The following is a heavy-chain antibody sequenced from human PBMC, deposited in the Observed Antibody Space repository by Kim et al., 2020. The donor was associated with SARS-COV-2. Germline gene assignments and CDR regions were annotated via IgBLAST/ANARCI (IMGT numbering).Heavy chain of an antibody. CDR1: GGTFSSYA. J-gene: IGHJ6*02. CDR3: AGHIVGELLRYYYYGMDV. V-gene: IGHV1-69*13. Sequence: SVKVSCKASGGTFSSYAISWVRQAPGQGLEWMGGIIPIFGTANYAQKFQGRVTITADESTSTAYMELSSLRSEDTAVYYCAGHIVGELLRYYYYGMDVWGQGTTVTVSS. D-gene: IGHD1-26*01. CDR2: IIPIFGTA.